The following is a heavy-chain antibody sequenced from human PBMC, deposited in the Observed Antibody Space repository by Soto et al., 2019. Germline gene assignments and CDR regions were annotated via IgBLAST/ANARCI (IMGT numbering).Heavy chain of an antibody. CDR2: IYYSGST. CDR3: ARAHDSSGFNWFDP. V-gene: IGHV4-31*03. D-gene: IGHD3-22*01. Sequence: KSSETLSLTCTVSGGSISSGGYYWSWIRQHPGKGLEWIGYIYYSGSTYYNPSPKSRVTISVDTSKNQFSLKLSSVTAADTAVYYCARAHDSSGFNWFDPWGQGTLVTVSS. CDR1: GGSISSGGYY. J-gene: IGHJ5*02.